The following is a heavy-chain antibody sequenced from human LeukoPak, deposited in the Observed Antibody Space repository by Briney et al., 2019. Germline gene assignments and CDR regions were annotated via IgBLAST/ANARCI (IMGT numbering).Heavy chain of an antibody. Sequence: GGSLRLSCAASGFTVNNNYMSWVRQAPGKGLEWVSIIYSGGSTYYADSVKGRFTISRDNSKNTLYLQMNSLRAEDTAVYYCAKSNFDFWSGRDSYFDYWGQGTLVTVSS. D-gene: IGHD3-3*01. J-gene: IGHJ4*02. CDR1: GFTVNNNY. CDR2: IYSGGST. CDR3: AKSNFDFWSGRDSYFDY. V-gene: IGHV3-53*01.